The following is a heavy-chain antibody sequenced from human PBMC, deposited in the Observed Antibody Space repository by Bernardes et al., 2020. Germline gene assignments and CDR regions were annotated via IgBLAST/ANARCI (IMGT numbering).Heavy chain of an antibody. V-gene: IGHV3-30*03. CDR3: ARDRSSWSIDY. CDR2: ISYDGSNK. J-gene: IGHJ4*02. D-gene: IGHD6-13*01. CDR1: GFTFSSYG. Sequence: GWSLRLSCAASGFTFSSYGMHWVRQAPGKGLEWVAVISYDGSNKYYADSVKGRFTISRDNSKNTLYLQMNSLRAEDTAVYYCARDRSSWSIDYWGQGTLVTVSS.